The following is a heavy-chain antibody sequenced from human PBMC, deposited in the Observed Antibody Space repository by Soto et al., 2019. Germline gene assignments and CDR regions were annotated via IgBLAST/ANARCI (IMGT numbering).Heavy chain of an antibody. V-gene: IGHV4-34*01. D-gene: IGHD2-2*01. CDR1: GGSFSGYY. Sequence: SETLSLTCAVYGGSFSGYYWSWIRQPPGKGLEWIGEINHSGSTNYNPSLKSRVTISVDTSKNQFSLKLSSVTAADTAVYYCARGDQLPVGYYYYYYMDGWGKGTTVTVSS. CDR2: INHSGST. CDR3: ARGDQLPVGYYYYYYMDG. J-gene: IGHJ6*03.